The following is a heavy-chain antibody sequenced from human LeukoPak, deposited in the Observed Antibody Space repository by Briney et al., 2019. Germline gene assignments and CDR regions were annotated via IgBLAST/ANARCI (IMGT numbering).Heavy chain of an antibody. V-gene: IGHV3-21*01. CDR2: ISISSSYR. D-gene: IGHD2-2*01. Sequence: GGSLRLSCAASGFTFSRYSMNWVRQAPGKGLEWVSSISISSSYRYYADSVKGRFTISRDNSKNTLYLQMNSLRAEDTAVYYCAKDWTSGVVPAAMYYMDVWGKGTTVTIS. CDR1: GFTFSRYS. CDR3: AKDWTSGVVPAAMYYMDV. J-gene: IGHJ6*03.